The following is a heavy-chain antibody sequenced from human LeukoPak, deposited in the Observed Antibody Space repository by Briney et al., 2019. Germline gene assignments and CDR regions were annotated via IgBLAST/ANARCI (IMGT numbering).Heavy chain of an antibody. V-gene: IGHV1-46*01. CDR1: GYTFTGYY. CDR2: INPSGGST. J-gene: IGHJ6*02. Sequence: ASVKVSCKASGYTFTGYYMHWVRQAPGQGLEWMGIINPSGGSTSYAQKFQGRVTMTRDTSTSTVYMELSSLRSEDTAVYYCARPTVPSSNYYYYGMDVWGQGTTVTVSS. D-gene: IGHD4-11*01. CDR3: ARPTVPSSNYYYYGMDV.